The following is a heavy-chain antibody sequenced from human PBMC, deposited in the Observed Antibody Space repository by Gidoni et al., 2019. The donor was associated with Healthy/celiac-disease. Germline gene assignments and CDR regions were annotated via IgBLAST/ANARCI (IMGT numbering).Heavy chain of an antibody. Sequence: QVQLVQSGAEVTKPGSSVKVSCQASGGTFSSYAISWVRQAPGQGLEWMGGIIPIFGTANYAQKFQGRVTITADKSTSTAYMELSSLRSEDTAVYYCARDDANEVVPAANYYYYMDVWGKGTTVTVSS. CDR3: ARDDANEVVPAANYYYYMDV. V-gene: IGHV1-69*06. CDR2: IIPIFGTA. CDR1: GGTFSSYA. J-gene: IGHJ6*03. D-gene: IGHD2-2*01.